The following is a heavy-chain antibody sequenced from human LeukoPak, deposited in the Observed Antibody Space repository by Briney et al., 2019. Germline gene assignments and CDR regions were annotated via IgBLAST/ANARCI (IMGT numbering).Heavy chain of an antibody. CDR1: GYTFTVYY. D-gene: IGHD4-23*01. CDR3: ARDQGHGGNSWDY. V-gene: IGHV1-2*02. Sequence: GALVKVSCKVSGYTFTVYYMHWVRQAPGQGLEWLGWINPNSGGTNYAQNFQGRVTMTRDTSISTAYMELSRLRSDDTAVYYCARDQGHGGNSWDYWGQGTLVTVSS. CDR2: INPNSGGT. J-gene: IGHJ4*02.